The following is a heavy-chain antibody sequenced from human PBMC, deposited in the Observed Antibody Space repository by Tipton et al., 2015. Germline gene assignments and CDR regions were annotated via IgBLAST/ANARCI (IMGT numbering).Heavy chain of an antibody. Sequence: TLSLTCTVFGGSISSNHYNWNWIRHHPGKGLEWIGHIFHSGRTYYTPSLESRATISVDTSKNQFSLNLTSVTTADTAVYYCARDLAPRFGVIPQGGLGVWGQGTTVIVSS. CDR3: ARDLAPRFGVIPQGGLGV. CDR1: GGSISSNHYN. D-gene: IGHD3-3*01. CDR2: IFHSGRT. J-gene: IGHJ6*02. V-gene: IGHV4-31*03.